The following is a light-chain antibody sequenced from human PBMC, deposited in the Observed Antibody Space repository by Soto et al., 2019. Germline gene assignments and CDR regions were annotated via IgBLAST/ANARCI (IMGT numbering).Light chain of an antibody. V-gene: IGKV1-6*01. CDR3: LLDYAYFWA. Sequence: AIQVTQSPSSLSASVGDRVTITCQTSQGIRSALGWYQQKPGKVPKLIIYAASTLQSGVPSRFSGSGSGRDCTLTISSLQPEDVATYYCLLDYAYFWALGQGTKVDIK. CDR1: QGIRSA. CDR2: AAS. J-gene: IGKJ1*01.